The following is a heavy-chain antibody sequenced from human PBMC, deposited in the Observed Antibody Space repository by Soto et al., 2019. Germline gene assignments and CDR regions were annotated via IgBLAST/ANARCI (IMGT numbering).Heavy chain of an antibody. CDR2: ISYDGSNK. V-gene: IGHV3-30-3*01. CDR1: GSTFSSYA. J-gene: IGHJ3*02. Sequence: GGSLRLSCAASGSTFSSYAMHWVRQAPGKGLEWVAVISYDGSNKYYADSVKGRFTISRDNSKNTLYLQMNSLRAEDTAVYYCAKYDSSGYDAFDIWGQGTMVTVSS. D-gene: IGHD3-22*01. CDR3: AKYDSSGYDAFDI.